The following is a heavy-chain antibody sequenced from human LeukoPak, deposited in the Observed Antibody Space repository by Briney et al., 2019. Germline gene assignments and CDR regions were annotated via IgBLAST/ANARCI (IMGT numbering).Heavy chain of an antibody. J-gene: IGHJ4*02. V-gene: IGHV4-30-4*01. CDR2: IYYSGST. Sequence: SETLSLTCTVSGGSISSGDYYWSWIRQSPGKGLEWIGYIYYSGSTYYNPSLKSRVTISVDTSKNQFSLKLSSVTAADTAVYYCARVTTVMLFDYWGQGTLVTVSS. CDR3: ARVTTVMLFDY. D-gene: IGHD4-17*01. CDR1: GGSISSGDYY.